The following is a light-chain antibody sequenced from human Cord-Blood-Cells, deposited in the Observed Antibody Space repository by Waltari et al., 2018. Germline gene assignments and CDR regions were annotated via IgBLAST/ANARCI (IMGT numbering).Light chain of an antibody. Sequence: AIQLTQSPSSLSASVGDRVTITCRASQGISSALAWYQPKPGKAPKLLIYDASSLESGVPSRFGGSGSGTDFTLTISCLQSEDFATYFFQQCNSYPLTFGQGTKLEIK. J-gene: IGKJ2*01. CDR3: QQCNSYPLT. CDR2: DAS. V-gene: IGKV1-13*02. CDR1: QGISSA.